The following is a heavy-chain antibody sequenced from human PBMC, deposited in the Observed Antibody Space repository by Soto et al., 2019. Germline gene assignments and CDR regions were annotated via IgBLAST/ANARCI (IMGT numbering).Heavy chain of an antibody. V-gene: IGHV3-23*01. CDR3: AKDHGRFLEWLLDRYGMDV. CDR2: ISGSGGST. Sequence: VGSLRLSCAASGFTFSSYAMSWVRQAPGKGLEWVSAISGSGGSTYYADSVKGRFTISRDNSKNTLYLQMNSLRAEDTAVYYCAKDHGRFLEWLLDRYGMDVWGQGTTVTVSS. J-gene: IGHJ6*02. CDR1: GFTFSSYA. D-gene: IGHD3-3*01.